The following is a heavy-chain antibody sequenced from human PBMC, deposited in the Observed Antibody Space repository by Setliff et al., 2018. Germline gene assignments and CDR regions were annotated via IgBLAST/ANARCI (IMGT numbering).Heavy chain of an antibody. Sequence: PGGSLRLSCAASGFTFSNHWMHWVRQAPGKGLVWVSRIGDGGGGTTYADSVKGRFTISRDNSENTLYLQMNSLRPDDTAVYHCARSDGGSSGLDYWGQGTLVTVSS. CDR1: GFTFSNHW. V-gene: IGHV3-74*01. CDR3: ARSDGGSSGLDY. D-gene: IGHD2-15*01. CDR2: IGDGGGGT. J-gene: IGHJ4*02.